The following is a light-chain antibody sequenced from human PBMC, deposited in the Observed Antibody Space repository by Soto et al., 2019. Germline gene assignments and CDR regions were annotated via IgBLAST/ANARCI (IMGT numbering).Light chain of an antibody. CDR2: GNS. Sequence: QSVLTQPPSVSGAPGQRVTISCTENSSNIGAGYDVHWYQQLPGKAPKLLIFGNSHRPSGVPDRFFGSKSGTSASLAITGLQAEDEADYYCQSYDRSLSGSVFGGGTQLTVL. CDR3: QSYDRSLSGSV. J-gene: IGLJ3*02. CDR1: SSNIGAGYD. V-gene: IGLV1-40*01.